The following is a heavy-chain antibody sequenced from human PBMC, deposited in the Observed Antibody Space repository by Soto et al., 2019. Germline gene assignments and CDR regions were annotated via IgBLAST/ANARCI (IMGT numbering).Heavy chain of an antibody. D-gene: IGHD5-12*01. J-gene: IGHJ3*02. CDR2: INWNGGST. CDR1: GFTFDDYG. Sequence: GGSLRLSCAASGFTFDDYGMSWVRQAPGKGLEWVSGINWNGGSTGYADSVKGRFTISRDNAKNSLYLQMNSLRAEDTVLYYCARADSGYEPPFDAFDIWGQGTMVTVSS. V-gene: IGHV3-20*04. CDR3: ARADSGYEPPFDAFDI.